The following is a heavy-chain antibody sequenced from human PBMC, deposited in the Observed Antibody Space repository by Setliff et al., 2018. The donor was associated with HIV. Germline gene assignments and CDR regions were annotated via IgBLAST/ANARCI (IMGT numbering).Heavy chain of an antibody. Sequence: GGSLRLSCAASGFTFSTYWMIWVRQAPGKGLEWVAKIKQGGSSTNYADSVKGRFTISRDNAKYSLYLQMNTLRVEDTAVYYCMYGGRTATTHWGQGTLVTAPQ. CDR2: IKQGGSST. D-gene: IGHD4-17*01. CDR1: GFTFSTYW. J-gene: IGHJ4*02. CDR3: MYGGRTATTH. V-gene: IGHV3-7*01.